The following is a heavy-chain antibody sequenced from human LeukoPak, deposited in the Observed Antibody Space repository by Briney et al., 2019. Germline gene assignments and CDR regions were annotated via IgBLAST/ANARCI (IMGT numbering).Heavy chain of an antibody. CDR2: TSSDGSRN. CDR1: GFPFSSYG. V-gene: IGHV3-30*18. Sequence: GGSLRLSCAASGFPFSSYGMHWVRQAPGKGLEWVAVTSSDGSRNHYADSVKGRFTISRDNSKNTLYLQMSSLRAEDTAVYYCAKKLSGSCEEGMQQWGQGTLVTVSP. D-gene: IGHD1-26*01. CDR3: AKKLSGSCEEGMQQ. J-gene: IGHJ1*01.